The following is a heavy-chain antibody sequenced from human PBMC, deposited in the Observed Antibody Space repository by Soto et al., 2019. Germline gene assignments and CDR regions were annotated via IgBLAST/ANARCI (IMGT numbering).Heavy chain of an antibody. CDR1: GGSVTNSSYY. V-gene: IGHV4-39*01. Sequence: PWETLSLTCTVSGGSVTNSSYYWGWIRQSPGKGLEWIGSVYYRGRSYSKSSVKSRVTISVDTSKNRFSLSLNSVAASDTAVYFCVSQRTTVPTQAYFDYWGPGALVTVS. J-gene: IGHJ4*02. D-gene: IGHD4-17*01. CDR3: VSQRTTVPTQAYFDY. CDR2: VYYRGRS.